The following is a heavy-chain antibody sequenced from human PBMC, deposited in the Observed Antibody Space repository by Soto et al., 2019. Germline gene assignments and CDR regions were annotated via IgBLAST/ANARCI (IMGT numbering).Heavy chain of an antibody. J-gene: IGHJ4*01. CDR3: VRPTPRTAAARNGRSNYLDT. V-gene: IGHV4-39*01. D-gene: IGHD5-18*01. CDR2: VFFMGNT. Sequence: PSQTLSRTCSVSGGCVTSGSSYWGWVRQAPGKGLAGIGDVFFMGNTWYNADLKARLTISVGRSNYQFSLRLSPVTAAHTPFYVCVRPTPRTAAARNGRSNYLDTWRPGTLVTVSS. CDR1: GGCVTSGSSY.